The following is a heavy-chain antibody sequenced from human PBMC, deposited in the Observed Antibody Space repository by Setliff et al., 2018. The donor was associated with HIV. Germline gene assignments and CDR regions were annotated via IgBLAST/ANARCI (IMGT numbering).Heavy chain of an antibody. Sequence: PGGSLRLSCAASGFSFSNYWMDWVRQAPGKGLEWVSVISGSGGSTDYADSVKGRFTITRDNSKKTLYLQMNSLRAEDTAVYYCARDSRYYAPYYYYYYMDVWGKGTTVTVSS. CDR1: GFSFSNYW. CDR2: ISGSGGST. D-gene: IGHD2-2*01. V-gene: IGHV3-23*01. CDR3: ARDSRYYAPYYYYYYMDV. J-gene: IGHJ6*03.